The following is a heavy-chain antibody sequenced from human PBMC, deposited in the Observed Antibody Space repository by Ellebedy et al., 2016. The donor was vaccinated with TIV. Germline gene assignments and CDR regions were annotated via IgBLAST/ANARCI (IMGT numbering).Heavy chain of an antibody. CDR2: IYSTGST. V-gene: IGHV4-61*01. D-gene: IGHD3-10*01. CDR1: GDSVSSDSY. Sequence: SETLSLXCTVSGDSVSSDSYWSWIRQAPGKGLEWIGYIYSTGSTNYNPSLKSRVTISVDTSKNQFSLKLSSVTAADTAVYYCARGEDTMVPDYWGQGTLVTVSS. J-gene: IGHJ4*02. CDR3: ARGEDTMVPDY.